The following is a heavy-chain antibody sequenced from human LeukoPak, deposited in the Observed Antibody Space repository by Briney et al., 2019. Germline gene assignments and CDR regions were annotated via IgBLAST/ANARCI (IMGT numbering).Heavy chain of an antibody. CDR2: ISSSGSTI. V-gene: IGHV3-48*03. D-gene: IGHD3-22*01. CDR1: GFTFSSYE. J-gene: IGHJ5*02. Sequence: PGGSLRLSCAASGFTFSSYEMNWVRQAPGKGLEWVSYISSSGSTIYYADSVKGRFTISRDNAKNSLYLQMNSLRAEDTAVYYCVTVRLDTSGYYEFDPWGQGTLVTVSS. CDR3: VTVRLDTSGYYEFDP.